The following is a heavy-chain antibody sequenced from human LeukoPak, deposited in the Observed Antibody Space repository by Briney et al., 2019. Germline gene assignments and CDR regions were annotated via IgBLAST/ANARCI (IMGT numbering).Heavy chain of an antibody. CDR2: IDPGDSDT. CDR1: GYSFPSNW. D-gene: IGHD3-10*01. CDR3: ATYAGSSSKYFQN. V-gene: IGHV5-51*01. Sequence: GESLKISCKGSGYSFPSNWIGWVRQTPGKGLEWMGIIDPGDSDTRYSPSFQGQVTISADKSISTAYLHWSSLKASDTAIYYCATYAGSSSKYFQNWGQGTLVTVSS. J-gene: IGHJ1*01.